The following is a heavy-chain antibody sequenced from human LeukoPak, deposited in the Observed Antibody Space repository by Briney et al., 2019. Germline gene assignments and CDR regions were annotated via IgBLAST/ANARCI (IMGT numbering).Heavy chain of an antibody. CDR2: IDWDDSE. CDR3: ARTSFNWNEYYYAMDV. Sequence: SGPALVKPTQTLTLTCTFSGFSLNTGAMCVSWIRQPPGKALEWLARIDWDDSEYYNPSLKTRLTISKDTSKNQVVLTMTNMDRADTGTYFCARTSFNWNEYYYAMDVWGQGTTVAVSS. CDR1: GFSLNTGAMC. J-gene: IGHJ6*02. V-gene: IGHV2-70*11. D-gene: IGHD1-1*01.